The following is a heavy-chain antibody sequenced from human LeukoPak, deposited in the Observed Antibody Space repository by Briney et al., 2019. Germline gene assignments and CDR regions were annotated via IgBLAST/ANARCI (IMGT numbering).Heavy chain of an antibody. Sequence: ASVKVSCKASGYTFTSYGISWVRQAPGQGLEWVGWISADNGNTHYAQKFQGRVTMTIDTSTSTAYMELRSLRSDDTAIYYCAREKMTIWCFDLWGRGTLVTVSS. CDR2: ISADNGNT. D-gene: IGHD5-24*01. J-gene: IGHJ2*01. V-gene: IGHV1-18*01. CDR1: GYTFTSYG. CDR3: AREKMTIWCFDL.